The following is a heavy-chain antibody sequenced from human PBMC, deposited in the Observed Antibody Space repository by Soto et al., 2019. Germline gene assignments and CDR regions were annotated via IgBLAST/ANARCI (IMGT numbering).Heavy chain of an antibody. CDR3: ARDPLGEWLDYFEY. V-gene: IGHV1-3*01. Sequence: GASVKVSCKASGSTFTNYAMHCVRQSPGQRLELMGWINAGNGNTKYSQNFQGRVTITRDTSATTAYMELSSLRSEDTAVYYCARDPLGEWLDYFEYWGQGTLVTVSS. D-gene: IGHD3-3*01. CDR2: INAGNGNT. J-gene: IGHJ4*02. CDR1: GSTFTNYA.